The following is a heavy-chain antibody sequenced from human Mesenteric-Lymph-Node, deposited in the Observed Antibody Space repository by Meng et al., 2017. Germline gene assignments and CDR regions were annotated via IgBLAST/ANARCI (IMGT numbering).Heavy chain of an antibody. CDR3: AREEYYYDSSGYYIYYFDY. D-gene: IGHD3-22*01. Sequence: GESLKISCAASGFTFSSYSMNWVRQAPGKGLEWVSSISSSSSYIYYADSVKGRFTISRDNAKNSLYLQMNSLRAEDTAVYYCAREEYYYDSSGYYIYYFDYWGQGTLVTVSS. CDR1: GFTFSSYS. V-gene: IGHV3-21*01. J-gene: IGHJ4*02. CDR2: ISSSSSYI.